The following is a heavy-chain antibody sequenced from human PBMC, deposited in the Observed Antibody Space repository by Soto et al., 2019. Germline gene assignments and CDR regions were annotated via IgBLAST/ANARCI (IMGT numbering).Heavy chain of an antibody. CDR1: GFTFDDYT. J-gene: IGHJ4*02. CDR2: ISWDGGST. Sequence: GGTLRLSCAASGFTFDDYTMHWVRQAPGKGLEWVSLISWDGGSTYYADSVKGRFTISRDNSKNSLYLQMNSLRTEDTTLYYCAKDIFDSSGPDYWGQGTLVTVSS. V-gene: IGHV3-43*01. CDR3: AKDIFDSSGPDY. D-gene: IGHD3-22*01.